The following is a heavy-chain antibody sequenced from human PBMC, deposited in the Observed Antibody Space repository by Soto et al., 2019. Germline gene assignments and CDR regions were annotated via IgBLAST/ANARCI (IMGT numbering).Heavy chain of an antibody. CDR1: GFTFSSYW. Sequence: EVQLVESGGGLVQPGGSLRLSCAASGFTFSSYWMHWVRQAPGKGLVGVSRINSDGSSTSYADSVKGRFTISRDNAKNTLYLQMNSLRAEDTAVYYCARDLAGYSSSRINWFDPWGQGTLVTVSS. CDR3: ARDLAGYSSSRINWFDP. V-gene: IGHV3-74*01. D-gene: IGHD6-13*01. CDR2: INSDGSST. J-gene: IGHJ5*02.